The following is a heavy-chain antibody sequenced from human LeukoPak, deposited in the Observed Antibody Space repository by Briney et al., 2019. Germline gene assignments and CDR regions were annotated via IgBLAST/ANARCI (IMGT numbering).Heavy chain of an antibody. V-gene: IGHV4-39*07. CDR2: IYYSGST. Sequence: SETLSLTCTVSGGSISSSSYYWGWIRQPPGKGLEWIGSIYYSGSTYYNPSLKSRVTISVDTSKNQFSLKLSSVTAADTAVYYCARGTGTTGHGMDVWGQGTTVTVSS. J-gene: IGHJ6*02. CDR1: GGSISSSSYY. CDR3: ARGTGTTGHGMDV. D-gene: IGHD1-1*01.